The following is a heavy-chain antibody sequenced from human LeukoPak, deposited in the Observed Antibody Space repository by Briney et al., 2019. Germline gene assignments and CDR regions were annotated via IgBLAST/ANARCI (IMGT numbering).Heavy chain of an antibody. V-gene: IGHV3-30*18. Sequence: GGSLRLSCAASGFTFSSYGLHWVRQAPGKGLEWVALISSAGSNKYFADSVKGRFTLSRDNSKNMLYLHMNSLRTEDTAIYYCAKDSGKSAAIAVSRAPQDYWGQGALVTVSS. D-gene: IGHD6-19*01. CDR2: ISSAGSNK. J-gene: IGHJ4*02. CDR3: AKDSGKSAAIAVSRAPQDY. CDR1: GFTFSSYG.